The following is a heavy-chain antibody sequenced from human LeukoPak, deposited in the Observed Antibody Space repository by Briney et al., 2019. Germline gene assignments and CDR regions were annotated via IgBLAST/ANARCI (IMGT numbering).Heavy chain of an antibody. CDR1: GYTFTGYY. J-gene: IGHJ3*02. Sequence: ASVKVSCKASGYTFTGYYMHWVRQAPGQGLEWMGWIYPNSGGTNYAQKFQGRVTVTRDTSVSTAYMQLSRLRSDDTAVYYCATAHTASEWGAFDIWGQGTMVTVSS. CDR2: IYPNSGGT. V-gene: IGHV1-2*02. CDR3: ATAHTASEWGAFDI. D-gene: IGHD2-2*02.